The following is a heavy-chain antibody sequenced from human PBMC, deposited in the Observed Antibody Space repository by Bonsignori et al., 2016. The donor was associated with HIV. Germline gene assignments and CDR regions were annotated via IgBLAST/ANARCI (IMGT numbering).Heavy chain of an antibody. Sequence: WIRQPPGKGLEWIGSIYHSGNNYNNPSLKSRVTISVDTSKNQLSLKLSSVTAADTAVYYCARDGGGSVAGLTSFDYWGQGTLVTVSS. J-gene: IGHJ4*02. D-gene: IGHD6-19*01. CDR3: ARDGGGSVAGLTSFDY. V-gene: IGHV4-38-2*02. CDR2: IYHSGNN.